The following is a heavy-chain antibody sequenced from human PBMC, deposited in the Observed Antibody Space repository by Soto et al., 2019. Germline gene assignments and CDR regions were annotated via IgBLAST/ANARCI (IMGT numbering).Heavy chain of an antibody. Sequence: GSLRLSCAASGFTFSSYSMNWVRQAPGKGLEWVSSISSSSSYIYYADSVKGRFTISRDNAKNSLYLQMNSLRAEDTAVYYCARDGPYCTNGVCYSGAFDIWGQGTMVTVSS. CDR2: ISSSSSYI. V-gene: IGHV3-21*01. J-gene: IGHJ3*02. CDR1: GFTFSSYS. D-gene: IGHD2-8*01. CDR3: ARDGPYCTNGVCYSGAFDI.